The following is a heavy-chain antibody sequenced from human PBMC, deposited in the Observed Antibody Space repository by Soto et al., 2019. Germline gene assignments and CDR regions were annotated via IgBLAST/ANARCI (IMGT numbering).Heavy chain of an antibody. D-gene: IGHD2-15*01. CDR3: AKGTCSGGSCYSDY. Sequence: GGSLRLSCAASGFTFDDYAMHWVRQAPGKGLEWVSGISWNSGSIGYADSVKGRFTISRDNAKNSLYLQMNSLRAEDTALYYCAKGTCSGGSCYSDYWGQGTLVTVSS. CDR2: ISWNSGSI. CDR1: GFTFDDYA. V-gene: IGHV3-9*01. J-gene: IGHJ4*02.